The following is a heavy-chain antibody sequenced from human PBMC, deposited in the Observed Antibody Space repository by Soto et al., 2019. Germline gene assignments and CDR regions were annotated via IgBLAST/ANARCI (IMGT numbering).Heavy chain of an antibody. CDR3: ARSGIAAAETRYYYYGMDV. J-gene: IGHJ6*02. Sequence: QVQLVQSGAEVKKPGSSVKVSCKASGGTFSSYAISWVRQAPGQGLEWMGGIIPIFGTANYAQKFQGRVTITADKSTSTAYMERSSLRSEDTAVYYCARSGIAAAETRYYYYGMDVLGQGTTVTVSS. CDR2: IIPIFGTA. D-gene: IGHD6-13*01. CDR1: GGTFSSYA. V-gene: IGHV1-69*06.